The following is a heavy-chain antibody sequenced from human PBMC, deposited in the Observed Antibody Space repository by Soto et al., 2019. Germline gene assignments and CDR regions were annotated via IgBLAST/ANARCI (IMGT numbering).Heavy chain of an antibody. CDR2: IYHSGST. CDR3: ASGLEAYGSGSFDY. Sequence: PSETLCLTCAVSSGSISSSNWWSWVRQPPGKGLEWIGEIYHSGSTNYNPSLKSRVTISVDKSKNQFSLKLSSVTAADTAVYYCASGLEAYGSGSFDYWGQGTLVTVSS. D-gene: IGHD3-10*01. CDR1: SGSISSSNW. J-gene: IGHJ4*02. V-gene: IGHV4-4*02.